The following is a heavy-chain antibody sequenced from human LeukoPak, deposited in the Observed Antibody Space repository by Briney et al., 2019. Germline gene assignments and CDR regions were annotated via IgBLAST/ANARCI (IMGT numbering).Heavy chain of an antibody. D-gene: IGHD1-26*01. Sequence: SETLSLTCAVYGGSFSGYYWSWIRQPPGKGLEWIGEINHSGSTNYNPSLKSRVTISVDTSKNQFSLKLSSVTVADTAVYYCARGRLRWEHNYFDYWGQGTLVTVSS. V-gene: IGHV4-34*01. J-gene: IGHJ4*02. CDR1: GGSFSGYY. CDR3: ARGRLRWEHNYFDY. CDR2: INHSGST.